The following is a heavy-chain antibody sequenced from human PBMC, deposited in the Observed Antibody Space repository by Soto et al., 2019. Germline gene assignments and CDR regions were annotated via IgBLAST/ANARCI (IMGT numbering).Heavy chain of an antibody. V-gene: IGHV5-51*01. CDR3: ARRGLRRSSSGWYDWFDP. Sequence: PGESLKISCKGSGYSFTSYWIGWVRQMPGKGLEWMGIIYPGDSDTRYSPSFQGQVTISADKSISTAYLQWSSLKASDTAMYYCARRGLRRSSSGWYDWFDPWGQGTLVTVSS. J-gene: IGHJ5*02. D-gene: IGHD6-19*01. CDR2: IYPGDSDT. CDR1: GYSFTSYW.